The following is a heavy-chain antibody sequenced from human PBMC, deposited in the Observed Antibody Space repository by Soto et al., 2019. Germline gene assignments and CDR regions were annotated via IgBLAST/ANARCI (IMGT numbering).Heavy chain of an antibody. CDR3: ASRDIVVVTAKSDVLAI. Sequence: SVKLSCKASGGTFSSYTISWVRQAPGQGLEWMGRIIPILGIANYAQKFQGRVTITADKSTSTAYMELSSLRSEDTAVYYCASRDIVVVTAKSDVLAIWGQGTMVTGSS. CDR2: IIPILGIA. V-gene: IGHV1-69*02. D-gene: IGHD2-21*02. J-gene: IGHJ3*02. CDR1: GGTFSSYT.